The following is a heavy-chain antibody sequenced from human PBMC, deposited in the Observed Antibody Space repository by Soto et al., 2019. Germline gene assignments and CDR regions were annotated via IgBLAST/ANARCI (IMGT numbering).Heavy chain of an antibody. D-gene: IGHD6-19*01. CDR2: IYYSGST. J-gene: IGHJ6*02. V-gene: IGHV4-59*01. CDR1: GGSISSYY. CDR3: ARVRSSGFYYYYGMDV. Sequence: QVQLQESGPGLVKPSETLSLTCTVSGGSISSYYWSWIRQPPGKGLEWIGYIYYSGSTNYNPSLKSRVTISVDTSKNQFSLKLSSVTAADTAVYYCARVRSSGFYYYYGMDVWGQGTTVTVSS.